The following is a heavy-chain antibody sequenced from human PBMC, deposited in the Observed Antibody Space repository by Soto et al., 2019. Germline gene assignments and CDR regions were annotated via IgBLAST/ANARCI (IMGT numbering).Heavy chain of an antibody. CDR1: GFTFSNYW. D-gene: IGHD2-15*01. Sequence: PGGSLRLSCAASGFTFSNYWMTWVRQAPGKGLEWVANIKQDGSEKYYVDSVKGRFTISRDNAKNSLYLQMNSLRAEDTAVYYCARGCSGGSCYSIWFDYWGQGTQVTSP. CDR2: IKQDGSEK. J-gene: IGHJ4*02. V-gene: IGHV3-7*03. CDR3: ARGCSGGSCYSIWFDY.